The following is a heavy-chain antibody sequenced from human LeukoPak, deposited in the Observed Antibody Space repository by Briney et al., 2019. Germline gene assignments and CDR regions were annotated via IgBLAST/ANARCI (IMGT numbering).Heavy chain of an antibody. D-gene: IGHD2-2*01. CDR2: IYHSGST. J-gene: IGHJ1*01. Sequence: PQTLSLTCTVSGGSISSGGYYWSWIRQPPRKGLEWIGYIYHSGSTYYNPSLKSRVTISVDRSKNQFSLKLSSVTAADTAVYYCARGGEGYCSSTSCPWAYFQHWGQGTLVTVSS. CDR1: GGSISSGGYY. CDR3: ARGGEGYCSSTSCPWAYFQH. V-gene: IGHV4-30-2*01.